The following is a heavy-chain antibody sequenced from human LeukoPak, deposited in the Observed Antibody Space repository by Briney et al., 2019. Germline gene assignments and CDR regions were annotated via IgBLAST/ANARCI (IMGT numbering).Heavy chain of an antibody. CDR1: GYTFTSYG. CDR2: ISAYNGNT. D-gene: IGHD3-9*01. V-gene: IGHV1-18*04. J-gene: IGHJ5*02. CDR3: ARASNYDILTGYEDP. Sequence: ASVKLSCKASGYTFTSYGISWVRQAPGQGLEWMGWISAYNGNTNYAQKLQGRVTMTTDTSTSTAYMELRSLRSDDTAVYYCARASNYDILTGYEDPWGQGTLVTVSS.